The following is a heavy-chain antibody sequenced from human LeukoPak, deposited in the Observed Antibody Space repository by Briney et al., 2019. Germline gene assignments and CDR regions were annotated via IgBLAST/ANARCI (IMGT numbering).Heavy chain of an antibody. V-gene: IGHV3-48*04. D-gene: IGHD3-9*01. CDR3: ARGDDILTGYYPGAFDI. J-gene: IGHJ3*02. CDR1: GFTFSSYS. CDR2: ISSSSSTI. Sequence: GGSLRLSCAASGFTFSSYSMNWVRQAPGKGLEWVSYISSSSSTIYYADSVKGRFTISRDNAKNSLYLQMNSLRAEDTAVYYCARGDDILTGYYPGAFDIWGQGTMVTVSS.